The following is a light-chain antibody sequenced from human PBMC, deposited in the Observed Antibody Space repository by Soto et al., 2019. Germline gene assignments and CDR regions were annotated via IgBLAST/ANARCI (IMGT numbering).Light chain of an antibody. V-gene: IGLV2-23*01. CDR3: CSYTASNTWV. CDR2: EGS. J-gene: IGLJ7*01. Sequence: QSVLTQPASVSGSPGQSITISCTGTSSDVGNYNLVSWYQQYPGKAPKLMIYEGSKRPSGVSNRFSGSKSGNTASLTISGLQAEDEAAYYCCSYTASNTWVFGGGTQLTVL. CDR1: SSDVGNYNL.